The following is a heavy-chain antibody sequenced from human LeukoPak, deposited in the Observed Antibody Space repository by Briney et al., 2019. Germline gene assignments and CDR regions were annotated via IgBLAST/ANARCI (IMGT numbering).Heavy chain of an antibody. CDR3: ARHKEDFHDSSGPNFWYFDL. V-gene: IGHV4-39*01. CDR1: GDSIKSDSYY. D-gene: IGHD3-22*01. J-gene: IGHJ2*01. CDR2: IYYSGST. Sequence: TLETLSLTCTVSGDSIKSDSYYWGWIRQPPGKGLEWIGTIYYSGSTYYNPSLKSRVTISVDTSKNQFSVKLSSVTAADTALYYCARHKEDFHDSSGPNFWYFDLWGRGTLVTVSS.